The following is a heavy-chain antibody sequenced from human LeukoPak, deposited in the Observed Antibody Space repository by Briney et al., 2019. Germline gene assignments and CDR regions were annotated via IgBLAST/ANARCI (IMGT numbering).Heavy chain of an antibody. CDR3: ATGGAETYNWFDP. CDR1: GYTFTNYG. D-gene: IGHD1-26*01. Sequence: ASVKVCCKASGYTFTNYGINWVRQAPGQGLEWMGWISGDNGNTKYAQKFQSRVTMTTDTSTSTDYMELRSLRSDDTAVYYCATGGAETYNWFDPWGQGTLVTVSS. V-gene: IGHV1-18*01. CDR2: ISGDNGNT. J-gene: IGHJ5*02.